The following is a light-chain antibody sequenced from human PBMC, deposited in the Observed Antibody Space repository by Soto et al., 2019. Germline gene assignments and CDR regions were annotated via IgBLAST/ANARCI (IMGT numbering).Light chain of an antibody. Sequence: IVLTQSAGTLSLSPGARATLSCRASQSVSTSSLAWYQQKGGQAPRLLIHGASSRATGIPDRFSGSGSGTDFTLTISRLEPEDFAVYYCQQYGSSPRTFGQGTKVDIK. CDR3: QQYGSSPRT. J-gene: IGKJ1*01. CDR2: GAS. CDR1: QSVSTSS. V-gene: IGKV3-20*01.